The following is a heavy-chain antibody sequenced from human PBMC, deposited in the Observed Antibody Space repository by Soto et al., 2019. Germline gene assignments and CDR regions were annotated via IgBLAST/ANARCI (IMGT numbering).Heavy chain of an antibody. CDR2: ISTYNSNT. V-gene: IGHV1-18*04. CDR1: GYTFNNYG. D-gene: IGHD2-21*02. CDR3: ARDARDSCSGGDCFYFDY. J-gene: IGHJ4*02. Sequence: QVQLVQSGGEVKKPGASVKVSCKASGYTFNNYGISWVRQAPGQGLEWLGWISTYNSNTNSAPRLQGRLTMTTDTSTSTAYMELRSLTSDDTAVYYCARDARDSCSGGDCFYFDYWGQGTLVTVSS.